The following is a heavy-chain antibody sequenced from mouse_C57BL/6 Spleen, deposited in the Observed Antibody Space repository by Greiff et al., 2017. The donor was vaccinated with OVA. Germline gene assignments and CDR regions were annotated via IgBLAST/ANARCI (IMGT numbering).Heavy chain of an antibody. CDR1: GYTFTSYD. CDR2: IYPGNGYT. CDR3: ARGEDGDFDY. J-gene: IGHJ2*01. Sequence: QVQLQQSGPELVKPGASVKLSCKTSGYTFTSYDINWVKQRPGQGLEWIGWIYPGNGYTEYNEKFKGKATLTVDTSSSTAYMQLRSLTSEDSAVYFCARGEDGDFDYWGQGTTLTVSS. V-gene: IGHV1-85*01.